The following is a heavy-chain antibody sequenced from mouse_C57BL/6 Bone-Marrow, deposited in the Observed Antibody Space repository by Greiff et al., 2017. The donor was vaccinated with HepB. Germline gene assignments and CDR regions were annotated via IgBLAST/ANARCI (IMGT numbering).Heavy chain of an antibody. D-gene: IGHD2-3*01. CDR3: AIDDGLGTFDY. J-gene: IGHJ2*01. V-gene: IGHV1-69*01. CDR1: GYTFTSYW. CDR2: IDPSDSYT. Sequence: QVQLKQPGAELVMPGASVKLSCKASGYTFTSYWMHWVKQRPGQGLEWIGEIDPSDSYTNYNQKFKGKSTLTVDKSSSTAYMQLSSLTSEDSAVYYCAIDDGLGTFDYWGQGTTLTVSS.